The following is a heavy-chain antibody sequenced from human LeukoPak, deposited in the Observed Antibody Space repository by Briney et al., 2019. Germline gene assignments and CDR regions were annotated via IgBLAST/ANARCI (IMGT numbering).Heavy chain of an antibody. D-gene: IGHD2-21*01. V-gene: IGHV3-23*01. CDR1: GFTFRSHA. CDR3: AKDFRIGYSAHFDY. J-gene: IGHJ4*02. CDR2: IYENGGTA. Sequence: GGSLRLSRVGSGFTFRSHAMSWVRQAPEKGLEFVSGIYENGGTAYYADSVKGRFSISRDNSKNTLYLQMDSLRGEDTAVYYCAKDFRIGYSAHFDYWGQGALVTVSS.